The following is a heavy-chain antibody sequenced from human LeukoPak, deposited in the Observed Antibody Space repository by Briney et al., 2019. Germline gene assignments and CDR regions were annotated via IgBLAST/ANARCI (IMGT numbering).Heavy chain of an antibody. CDR3: ARESYSSGSYYFDY. J-gene: IGHJ4*02. Sequence: PGGSLRLSCAASGFTFSSYWMHWVRQAPGKGLVWVSRIKTDGSSTNYADSVKGRFTISRDNAKNTLYLQMNALRAEDTAVYFCARESYSSGSYYFDYWGQGTLVTVSS. CDR1: GFTFSSYW. V-gene: IGHV3-74*01. D-gene: IGHD3-22*01. CDR2: IKTDGSST.